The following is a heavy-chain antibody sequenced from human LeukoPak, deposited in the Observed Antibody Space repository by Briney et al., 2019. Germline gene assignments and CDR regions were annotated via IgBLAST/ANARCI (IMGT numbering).Heavy chain of an antibody. CDR2: ISGSGGAI. CDR3: ARNFHRRLYDSSGYYPY. J-gene: IGHJ4*02. Sequence: GGSLRLSCAASGFTFSDYFMSWTRQAPGKGLEWVSYISGSGGAIYYADSVKGRFTISRDNAKNSLYLQMNSLRAEDAAAYYCARNFHRRLYDSSGYYPYWGQGTLVTVSS. CDR1: GFTFSDYF. V-gene: IGHV3-11*04. D-gene: IGHD3-22*01.